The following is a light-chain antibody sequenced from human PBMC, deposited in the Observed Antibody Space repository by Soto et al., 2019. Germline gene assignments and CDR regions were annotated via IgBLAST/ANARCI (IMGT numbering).Light chain of an antibody. J-gene: IGKJ1*01. CDR3: QQYGSSPTT. CDR2: GAS. V-gene: IGKV3-20*01. CDR1: QSVSSSS. Sequence: EIVMTQSPATLSVSPGERATLSCRASQSVSSSSLTWCQQKPGQAPGLLIYGASTRATAIPARFSGSGSGTEFALTISRLEPEDFAVYYCQQYGSSPTTFGQGTKVDIK.